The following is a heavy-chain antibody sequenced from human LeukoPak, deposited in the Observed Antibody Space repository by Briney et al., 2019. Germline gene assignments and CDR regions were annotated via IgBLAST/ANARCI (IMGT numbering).Heavy chain of an antibody. Sequence: ASVKVSCKVSGYTFTDYYMHRVQQAPGKGLEWMGLADPEDGETIYAEKFQGRVTITADTSTDTAYMELSSLRSEDTAVYYCATDSPGSYYDSSGYYSHFPFGYWGQGTLVTVSS. D-gene: IGHD3-22*01. CDR1: GYTFTDYY. V-gene: IGHV1-69-2*01. J-gene: IGHJ4*02. CDR3: ATDSPGSYYDSSGYYSHFPFGY. CDR2: ADPEDGET.